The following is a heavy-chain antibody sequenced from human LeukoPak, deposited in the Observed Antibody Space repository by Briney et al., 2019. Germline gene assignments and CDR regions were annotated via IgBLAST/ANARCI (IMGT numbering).Heavy chain of an antibody. D-gene: IGHD6-13*01. CDR3: ARYHDPYSSSWYGNWFDP. Sequence: GGSLRLSCAASGFTFSDYYMSWIRQAPGKGLEWVSYISSSGSTIYYADSVKGRSTISRDNSKNTLYLQMNSLRAEDTAVYYCARYHDPYSSSWYGNWFDPWGQGTLVTVSS. CDR2: ISSSGSTI. J-gene: IGHJ5*02. CDR1: GFTFSDYY. V-gene: IGHV3-11*01.